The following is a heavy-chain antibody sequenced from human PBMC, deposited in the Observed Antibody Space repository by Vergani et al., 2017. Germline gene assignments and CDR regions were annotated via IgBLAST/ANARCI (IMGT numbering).Heavy chain of an antibody. CDR3: ARGDCSSTSCYTGDY. Sequence: QVQLVQSGAEVKKPGSSVKVSCKASGGTFSSYTISWVRQAPGQGLEWMGRIIPILGIANYAQKFQGRVTITADKSTSTAYMELSSLRSEYTAVYYCARGDCSSTSCYTGDYWGQGTLVTVSS. V-gene: IGHV1-69*02. CDR1: GGTFSSYT. CDR2: IIPILGIA. D-gene: IGHD2-2*02. J-gene: IGHJ4*02.